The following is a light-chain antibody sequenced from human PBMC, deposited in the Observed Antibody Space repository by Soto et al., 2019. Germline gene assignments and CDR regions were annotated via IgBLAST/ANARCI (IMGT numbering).Light chain of an antibody. CDR2: EVS. CDR1: SNDVGRSNF. Sequence: QSALTQPPSASGSPGQSVTISCTGTSNDVGRSNFISWYQQHPGKAPKLMIYEVSKRPSGVPDRFSGSKSGNTASLNVSGLQDEDEAYYFCNAQAGNSKLVFGGGTKLTVL. V-gene: IGLV2-8*01. J-gene: IGLJ3*02. CDR3: NAQAGNSKLV.